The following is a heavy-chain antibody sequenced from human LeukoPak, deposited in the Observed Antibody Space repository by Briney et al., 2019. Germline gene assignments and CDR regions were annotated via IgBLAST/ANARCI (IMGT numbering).Heavy chain of an antibody. V-gene: IGHV3-30*18. CDR1: GFTFSYFG. CDR2: ISYDGSDK. Sequence: GGSLRLSCAASGFTFSYFGIHWVRQAPGKGLEWLAAISYDGSDKYYADSVKGRFTISRVNSKNVVDLQMNSLRAEDTAVYYCAELGITMIGGVWGKGTTVTISS. D-gene: IGHD3-10*02. J-gene: IGHJ6*04. CDR3: AELGITMIGGV.